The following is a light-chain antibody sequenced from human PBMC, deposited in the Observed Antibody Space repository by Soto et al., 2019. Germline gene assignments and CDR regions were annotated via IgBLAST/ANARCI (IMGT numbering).Light chain of an antibody. V-gene: IGKV3-15*01. CDR2: GAS. J-gene: IGKJ1*01. Sequence: EVVLTQSPDTLSVSPGERATLSCSASQSVSSSLAWYQQKPGQAPRLLIYGASTRATGVPARFSGSGSGTEFTLTITRLQSEDVAVYYCQHFHNWPPWTFGQGTRVEIK. CDR1: QSVSSS. CDR3: QHFHNWPPWT.